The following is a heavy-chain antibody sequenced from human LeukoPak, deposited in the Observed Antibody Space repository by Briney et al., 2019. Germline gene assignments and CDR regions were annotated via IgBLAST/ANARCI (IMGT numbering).Heavy chain of an antibody. CDR2: IYYSGST. V-gene: IGHV4-39*01. J-gene: IGHJ4*02. Sequence: SETLSLTCTVSGGSISSSSYYWGWIRQPPGKGLEWIGSIYYSGSTYYNPSLKSRVTISVDTSKNQFSLKLSSVTAADTAVYYCARHSPNYDILTGYGAYYFDYWGQGTLVTVSS. CDR1: GGSISSSSYY. D-gene: IGHD3-9*01. CDR3: ARHSPNYDILTGYGAYYFDY.